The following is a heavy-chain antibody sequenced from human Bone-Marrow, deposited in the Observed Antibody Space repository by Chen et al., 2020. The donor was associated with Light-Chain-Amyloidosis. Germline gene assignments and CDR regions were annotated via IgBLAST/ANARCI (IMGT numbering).Heavy chain of an antibody. J-gene: IGHJ4*02. CDR1: GFTFGSYW. D-gene: IGHD3-9*01. CDR3: ARDTVDRYDYFDY. Sequence: EVQLVESGGGLVLPGGSLRLPCVAPGFTFGSYWMSWVRQAPGKGLEWVANIKQDGSEKYYVDSVKGRFTISRDNAKNSLYLQMNSLRAEDTAVYYCARDTVDRYDYFDYWGQGTLVTVSS. V-gene: IGHV3-7*03. CDR2: IKQDGSEK.